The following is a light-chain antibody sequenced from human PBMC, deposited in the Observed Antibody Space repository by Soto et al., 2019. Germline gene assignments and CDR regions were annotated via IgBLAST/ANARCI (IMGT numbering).Light chain of an antibody. J-gene: IGLJ1*01. CDR1: SSDVGGYNY. CDR2: EVS. V-gene: IGLV2-8*01. CDR3: SSYAGSNNFGV. Sequence: QSVLTQPPSPSGSPGQSVTISCTGNSSDVGGYNYVPWYQQHPGKAPKLMIYEVSKRPSGVPDRFSGSKSGNTASLTVSGLQAEDEADYYCSSYAGSNNFGVFGTGTKVTVL.